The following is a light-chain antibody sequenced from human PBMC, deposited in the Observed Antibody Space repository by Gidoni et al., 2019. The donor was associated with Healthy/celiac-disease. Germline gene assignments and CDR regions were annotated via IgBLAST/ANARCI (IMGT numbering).Light chain of an antibody. CDR3: QAWDSSTEV. Sequence: SYELTQPPSVSVSPGQTASIPCSGDNLGDKYACWYQQKPGQSPVLVIYQDSKRPSGIPERFSGSNSGNTATLTISGTQAMDVADYYCQAWDSSTEVFGTGTKVTVL. V-gene: IGLV3-1*01. CDR1: NLGDKY. CDR2: QDS. J-gene: IGLJ1*01.